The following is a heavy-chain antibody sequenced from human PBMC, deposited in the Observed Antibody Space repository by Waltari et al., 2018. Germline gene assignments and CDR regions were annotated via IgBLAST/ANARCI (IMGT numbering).Heavy chain of an antibody. J-gene: IGHJ6*02. CDR3: AREGGSGYDWGYYYYGMDV. CDR1: GGSISSSSYY. D-gene: IGHD5-12*01. CDR2: IYYSGST. V-gene: IGHV4-39*02. Sequence: QLQLQESGPGLVKPSETLSLTCTVSGGSISSSSYYWGWIRQPPGKGLEWIGSIYYSGSTYYNPSLKSRVTISVDTSKNQFSLKLSSVTAADTAVYYCAREGGSGYDWGYYYYGMDVWGQGTTVTVSS.